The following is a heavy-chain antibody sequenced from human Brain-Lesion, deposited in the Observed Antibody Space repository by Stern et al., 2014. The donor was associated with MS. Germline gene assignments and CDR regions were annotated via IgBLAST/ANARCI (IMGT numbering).Heavy chain of an antibody. CDR2: ITPKSGGT. D-gene: IGHD2-15*01. CDR3: ARGGLGIQGLLITGYWYHYYGMDV. V-gene: IGHV1-2*02. CDR1: GYSFTDYY. Sequence: VQLVESGAEVKKSGASVKVSCKASGYSFTDYYMYWVRLAPGQGLEWMGWITPKSGGTSYAQKFQGRVTMTRDSSISTAYMELRSLGSDDTAVYYWARGGLGIQGLLITGYWYHYYGMDVWGQGTTVTVSS. J-gene: IGHJ6*02.